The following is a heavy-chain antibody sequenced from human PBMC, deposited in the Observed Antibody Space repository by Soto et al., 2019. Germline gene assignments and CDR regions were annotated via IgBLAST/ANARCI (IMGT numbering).Heavy chain of an antibody. Sequence: GGSLRLSCAASGFTFSSYSMNWVRQAPGKGLEWVSSISSSSSYIYYADSVKGRFTISRDNAKNSLYLQMNSLRAEDTAVYYCARFLGDTVTDYYYYMDVWGKGTTVTVSS. CDR1: GFTFSSYS. CDR3: ARFLGDTVTDYYYYMDV. CDR2: ISSSSSYI. J-gene: IGHJ6*03. D-gene: IGHD3-16*01. V-gene: IGHV3-21*01.